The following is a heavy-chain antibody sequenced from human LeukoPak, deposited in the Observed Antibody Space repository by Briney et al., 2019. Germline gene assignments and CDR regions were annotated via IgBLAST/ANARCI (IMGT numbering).Heavy chain of an antibody. J-gene: IGHJ4*02. V-gene: IGHV3-23*01. D-gene: IGHD3-10*01. CDR2: ISGSGGST. Sequence: GGSLRLSCAASGFTFSSYAMSWVRQAPGKGLEWVSAISGSGGSTYYADSVKGRFTISRDNSKNSLYLQMNSLRTEDTALYYCAKGFGELGYDYWGQGTLVTVSS. CDR1: GFTFSSYA. CDR3: AKGFGELGYDY.